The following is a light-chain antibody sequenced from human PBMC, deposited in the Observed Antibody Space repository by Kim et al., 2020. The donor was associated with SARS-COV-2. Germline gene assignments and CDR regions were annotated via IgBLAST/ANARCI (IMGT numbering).Light chain of an antibody. CDR3: QQYNAWPLT. V-gene: IGKV3-15*01. CDR2: GAS. Sequence: ESPGKRVTLSCRAMQSLISKLVWYQRKPGQAPRLLVYGASTRATGIPARFSASGFGTEFTLTISSLQSEDFAVYYCQQYNAWPLTFGGGTKLEIK. J-gene: IGKJ4*01. CDR1: QSLISK.